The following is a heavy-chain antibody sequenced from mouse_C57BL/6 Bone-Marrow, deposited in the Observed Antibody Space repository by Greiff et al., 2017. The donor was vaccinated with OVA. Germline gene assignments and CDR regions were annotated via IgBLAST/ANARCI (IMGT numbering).Heavy chain of an antibody. Sequence: EVHLVESGGGLVQPGGSLSLSCAASGFTFTDYYMSWVRQPPGKALEWLGFIRNKANGYTTEYSASVKGRFTISRDNSQSILYLQMNALRAEDSATYYCARYYYGKEDWYFDVWGTGTTVTVSS. CDR3: ARYYYGKEDWYFDV. CDR2: IRNKANGYTT. D-gene: IGHD2-1*01. J-gene: IGHJ1*03. CDR1: GFTFTDYY. V-gene: IGHV7-3*01.